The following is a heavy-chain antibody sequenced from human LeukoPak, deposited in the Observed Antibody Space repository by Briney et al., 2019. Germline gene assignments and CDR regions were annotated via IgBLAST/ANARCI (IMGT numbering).Heavy chain of an antibody. V-gene: IGHV3-9*01. CDR2: ISWNSGSI. J-gene: IGHJ4*02. D-gene: IGHD6-19*01. CDR3: AKDALPGSYSSGWYDY. CDR1: GFTFDDYA. Sequence: GGSLRLSCAASGFTFDDYAMHWVRQAPGKGLEWVSGISWNSGSIGYADSVKGRSTISRDNAKNSLYLQMNSLRAEDTALYYCAKDALPGSYSSGWYDYWGQGALVTVSS.